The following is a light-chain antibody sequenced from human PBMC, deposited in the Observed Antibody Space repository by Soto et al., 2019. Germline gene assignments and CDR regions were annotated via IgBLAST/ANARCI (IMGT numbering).Light chain of an antibody. Sequence: QSALTQPASVSGSPGQSITISCTGTSSDVGGYNYVSWYQQHPGKAPKLMIYDVSNRPSGVSNRFSGSKSGNTASLTISGLQAEDEADYYCNSYTSSSTLNYVFGTGTKVT. CDR1: SSDVGGYNY. V-gene: IGLV2-14*01. CDR2: DVS. J-gene: IGLJ1*01. CDR3: NSYTSSSTLNYV.